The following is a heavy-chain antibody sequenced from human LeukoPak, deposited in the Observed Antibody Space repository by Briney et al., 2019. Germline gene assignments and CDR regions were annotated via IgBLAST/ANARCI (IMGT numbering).Heavy chain of an antibody. CDR3: ARDLGELDYGDSFDY. V-gene: IGHV1-2*02. D-gene: IGHD4-17*01. CDR1: GYTFTGYH. CDR2: INPNSGGT. J-gene: IGHJ4*02. Sequence: ASVKVSCKASGYTFTGYHMHWVRQAPGQGLEWMGWINPNSGGTNYAQKFQGRVTMTRDTSISTAYMELSRLRSDDTAVYYCARDLGELDYGDSFDYWGQGTLVTVSS.